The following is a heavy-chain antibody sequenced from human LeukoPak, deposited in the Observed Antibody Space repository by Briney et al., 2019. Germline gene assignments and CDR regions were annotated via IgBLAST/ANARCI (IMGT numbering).Heavy chain of an antibody. D-gene: IGHD5-24*01. CDR1: SGSIGNYY. J-gene: IGHJ4*02. Sequence: PSETLSLTCSVTSGSIGNYYWGWIRQPPGKGLGWIGYIYYSGSTKYNPSLKSRLTISVDMSKNQFSLRLTSVTAADTALYYCTGVDRHGYSDYWGQGTLVTVSS. V-gene: IGHV4-59*01. CDR3: TGVDRHGYSDY. CDR2: IYYSGST.